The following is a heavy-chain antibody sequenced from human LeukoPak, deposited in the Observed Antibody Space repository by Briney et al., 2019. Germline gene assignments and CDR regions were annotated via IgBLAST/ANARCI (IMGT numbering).Heavy chain of an antibody. CDR3: ARDLGYGGNALDY. CDR2: IYYSGST. D-gene: IGHD4-23*01. J-gene: IGHJ4*02. Sequence: PSETLSLTCTVSGGSISSGGYYWSWIRQHPGKGLEGIGYIYYSGSTYYNPSLKSRVTISVDTSKNQFSLKLSSVTAADTAVYYCARDLGYGGNALDYWGQGTLVTVSS. CDR1: GGSISSGGYY. V-gene: IGHV4-31*03.